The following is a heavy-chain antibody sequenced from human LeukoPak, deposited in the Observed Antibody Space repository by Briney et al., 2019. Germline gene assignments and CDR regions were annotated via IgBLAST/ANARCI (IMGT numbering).Heavy chain of an antibody. CDR3: ARRGVQKNFDY. D-gene: IGHD1-1*01. CDR1: GGSISSSSYY. Sequence: SETLSLTCTVPGGSISSSSYYWGWIRQPPGKGLEWIGNIYYTGTTYYNPSLKSRVTISVDTSKNQFSLILTSVTAADTAIYYCARRGVQKNFDYWGQGTLVTVSS. V-gene: IGHV4-39*01. J-gene: IGHJ4*02. CDR2: IYYTGTT.